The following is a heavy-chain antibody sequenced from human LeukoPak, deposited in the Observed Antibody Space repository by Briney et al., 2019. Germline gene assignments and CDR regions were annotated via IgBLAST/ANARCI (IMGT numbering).Heavy chain of an antibody. D-gene: IGHD5-12*01. CDR2: ISCSSGSI. V-gene: IGHV3-9*03. J-gene: IGHJ3*02. CDR3: AKEIYSGYDYAEYRDFDI. CDR1: GFTFDDYA. Sequence: PSRSLTLTCAASGFTFDDYALHWVRQAPGKGLEWVSDISCSSGSIGYADPVKGRFTISRDNAKHSLYLQMNSLRAEEMALYYCAKEIYSGYDYAEYRDFDIWGQGTMVTVSS.